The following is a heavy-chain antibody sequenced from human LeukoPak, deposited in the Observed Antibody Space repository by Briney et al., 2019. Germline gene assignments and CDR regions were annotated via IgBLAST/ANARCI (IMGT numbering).Heavy chain of an antibody. D-gene: IGHD5-12*01. V-gene: IGHV6-1*01. CDR3: ARGATAYFDY. Sequence: SQTLSLTCAISGDSVSSNSVAWDWVRRSPSRGLEWLGRTYYRSTSYYDYAVSVKSRINISPDTSKNQFSLHLNSVTPEDSAVYYCARGATAYFDYWGQGTLVTVSS. J-gene: IGHJ4*02. CDR2: TYYRSTSYY. CDR1: GDSVSSNSVA.